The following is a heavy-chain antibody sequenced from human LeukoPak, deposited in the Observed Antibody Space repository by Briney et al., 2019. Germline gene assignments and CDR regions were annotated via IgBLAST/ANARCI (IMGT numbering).Heavy chain of an antibody. D-gene: IGHD6-13*01. J-gene: IGHJ5*02. CDR1: GYTFTGYY. V-gene: IGHV1-2*02. CDR3: ARGYSSSKYNWFDP. Sequence: ASVKVSCKASGYTFTGYYMHWVRQAPGQGLEWMGWINPNSGGTNYAQKFQGRVTMTRDTSISTAYMELSRLRSDDTAVYYCARGYSSSKYNWFDPRGQGTLVTVSS. CDR2: INPNSGGT.